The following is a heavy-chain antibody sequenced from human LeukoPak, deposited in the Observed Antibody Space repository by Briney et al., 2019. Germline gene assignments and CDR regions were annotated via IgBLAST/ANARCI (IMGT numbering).Heavy chain of an antibody. J-gene: IGHJ4*02. CDR3: ARDPFLGIGVVPAVDDY. CDR2: IYYSGST. D-gene: IGHD2-2*01. V-gene: IGHV4-31*03. Sequence: SETLSLTCTVSGGSISSGGYYWSWIRQHPGKGLEWIGYIYYSGSTYHNPSLKSRVTISVDTSKNQFSLRLSSVTAADTAVYYCARDPFLGIGVVPAVDDYWGQGTLVTVSS. CDR1: GGSISSGGYY.